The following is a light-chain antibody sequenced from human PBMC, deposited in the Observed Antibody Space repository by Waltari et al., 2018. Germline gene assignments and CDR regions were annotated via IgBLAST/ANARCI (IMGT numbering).Light chain of an antibody. CDR2: YVS. J-gene: IGLJ1*01. Sequence: QSALTQPPPASGSPGQSVTLSRTGTSRDVGGYTYVHWYQHPPGKAPTLMLTYVSNRPSGVPDLFSGSKSGNTASLTISGLQADDEADYYCLSYAGNDGYFFGTGTRVTVL. CDR3: LSYAGNDGYF. V-gene: IGLV2-8*01. CDR1: SRDVGGYTY.